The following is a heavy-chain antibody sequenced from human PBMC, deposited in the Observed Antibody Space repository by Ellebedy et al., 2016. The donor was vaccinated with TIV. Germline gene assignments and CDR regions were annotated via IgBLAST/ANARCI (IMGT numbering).Heavy chain of an antibody. CDR3: ARRASYGDYAVQVNPWFDP. D-gene: IGHD4-17*01. J-gene: IGHJ5*02. V-gene: IGHV3-7*01. CDR2: IRQEGDEI. CDR1: GFNFRSYW. Sequence: GESLKISCAASGFNFRSYWITWVRQAPGKGLEWVAKIRQEGDEIYYVESVKGRFTISRDNAKNYLFLQMNSLRVKDTAVYYCARRASYGDYAVQVNPWFDPWGQGTLVTVSS.